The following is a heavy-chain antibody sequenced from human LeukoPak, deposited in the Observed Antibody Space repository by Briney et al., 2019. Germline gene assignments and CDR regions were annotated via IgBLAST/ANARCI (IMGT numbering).Heavy chain of an antibody. CDR2: ISGSGGST. Sequence: PGGSLRLSCAASGFTFSSYAMSWVRQAPGKGLEWVSAISGSGGSTYYADSVKGRFTISRDNSKNTLYLQMNSLRAEDTAVYYCVKPVGYCGGDCYAFDYWGQGTLVTVSS. V-gene: IGHV3-23*01. D-gene: IGHD2-21*02. CDR3: VKPVGYCGGDCYAFDY. J-gene: IGHJ4*02. CDR1: GFTFSSYA.